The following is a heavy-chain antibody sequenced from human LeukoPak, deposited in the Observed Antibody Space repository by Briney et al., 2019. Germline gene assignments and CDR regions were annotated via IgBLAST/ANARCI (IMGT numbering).Heavy chain of an antibody. CDR2: ISDDGSNK. D-gene: IGHD4/OR15-4a*01. CDR1: GLTFSNYG. V-gene: IGHV3-30*03. Sequence: GGSLRLSCVASGLTFSNYGMHWVRQAPGKGLEWVTVISDDGSNKYYSDSVKGRFTISRDNAKNTLYLQMNSLRAEDTAVYYCAWCDPRASLGAFDIWGQGTMVTVSS. J-gene: IGHJ3*02. CDR3: AWCDPRASLGAFDI.